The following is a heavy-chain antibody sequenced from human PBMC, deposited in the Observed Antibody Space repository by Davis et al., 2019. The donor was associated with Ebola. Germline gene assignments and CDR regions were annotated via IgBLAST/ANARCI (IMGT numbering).Heavy chain of an antibody. V-gene: IGHV3-23*01. Sequence: GGSLRLSCAASGFTFSSYAMTWVRQAPGKGLEWVSAVSAGIGSTYYADSVKGRFTISRDISKNTLYLQMNSLRAEDTAVYYCAKEYDFWSGYSLDYWGQGTLVTVSS. CDR2: VSAGIGST. CDR1: GFTFSSYA. J-gene: IGHJ4*02. D-gene: IGHD3-3*01. CDR3: AKEYDFWSGYSLDY.